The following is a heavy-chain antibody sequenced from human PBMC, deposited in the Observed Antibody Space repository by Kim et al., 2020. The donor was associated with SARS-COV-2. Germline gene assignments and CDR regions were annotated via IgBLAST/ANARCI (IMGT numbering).Heavy chain of an antibody. CDR1: GYTFSVYY. V-gene: IGHV1-2*06. CDR3: ARDRDVYGKDY. D-gene: IGHD3-10*01. Sequence: ASVKVSCEASGYTFSVYYIHWVRQAPGQGLEWMGPIRPNTGGLNYAQNFQGRVTMTWDTSSSTAYMELTRLRSDDTAVYYCARDRDVYGKDYWGQGTLVTVSS. J-gene: IGHJ4*02. CDR2: IRPNTGGL.